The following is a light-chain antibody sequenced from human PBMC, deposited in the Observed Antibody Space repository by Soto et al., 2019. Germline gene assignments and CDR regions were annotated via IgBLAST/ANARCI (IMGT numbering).Light chain of an antibody. J-gene: IGLJ1*01. V-gene: IGLV2-14*01. CDR1: SSDVGGYNY. CDR3: SSYTSSSTQV. CDR2: EVS. Sequence: YALAQPASVSGSPGQSITISCTGTSSDVGGYNYVSWYQQHPGKAPKLMIYEVSNRPSGVSNRFSGSKSGNTASLTISGLQAEEEADYYCSSYTSSSTQVFGTGTKVTV.